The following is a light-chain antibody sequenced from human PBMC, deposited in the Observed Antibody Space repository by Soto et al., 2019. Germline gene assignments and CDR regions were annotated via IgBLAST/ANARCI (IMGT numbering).Light chain of an antibody. CDR3: QQRSNWQIT. V-gene: IGKV3-11*01. J-gene: IGKJ1*01. Sequence: ETVLTQSPDTLSLSPGESATLSCRASQSVSTYLAWYQQKPDQAPRLIINDASSRVTGIPARFRGSASGTDLTFTISSQEPDDFAVYYCQQRSNWQITFGQGTKVDIK. CDR2: DAS. CDR1: QSVSTY.